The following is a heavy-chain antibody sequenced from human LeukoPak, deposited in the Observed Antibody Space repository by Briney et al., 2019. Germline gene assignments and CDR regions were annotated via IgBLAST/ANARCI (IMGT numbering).Heavy chain of an antibody. Sequence: PSETLSLTCTVSGGSISSYYWSWIRQPPGKGLEWIGYIYYSGSTNYNPSLKSRVTISVDTSKNQFSLKLSSVTAADTAAYYCARSLRGYSYGPPFDYWGQGTLVTVSS. V-gene: IGHV4-59*01. J-gene: IGHJ4*02. D-gene: IGHD5-18*01. CDR3: ARSLRGYSYGPPFDY. CDR2: IYYSGST. CDR1: GGSISSYY.